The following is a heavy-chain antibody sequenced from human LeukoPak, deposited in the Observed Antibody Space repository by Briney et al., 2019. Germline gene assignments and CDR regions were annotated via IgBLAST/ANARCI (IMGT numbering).Heavy chain of an antibody. V-gene: IGHV1-69*05. Sequence: SVKVSCKASGGTFSSHAISWVRQAPGQGLEWMGRIIPIFGPANYVQKFQGRVTITTDESTSTAYMELSSLRFEDTAVYYCVGGRYSYGPGTFDYWGQGTLVTVSS. J-gene: IGHJ4*02. CDR2: IIPIFGPA. D-gene: IGHD5-18*01. CDR3: VGGRYSYGPGTFDY. CDR1: GGTFSSHA.